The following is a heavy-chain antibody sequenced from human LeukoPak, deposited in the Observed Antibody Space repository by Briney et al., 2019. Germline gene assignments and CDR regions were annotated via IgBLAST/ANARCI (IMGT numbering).Heavy chain of an antibody. J-gene: IGHJ4*02. V-gene: IGHV3-21*01. CDR2: ISSSSSYI. D-gene: IGHD2-2*01. Sequence: GGSLRLSCAASGFTFSRYSMNWVRQAPGKGLEWVSSISSSSSYIYYADSVKGRFTISRDNAKNSLYLQMNSLRAEDAAVYYCARDECSSTSCPTGYWGQGTLVTVSS. CDR3: ARDECSSTSCPTGY. CDR1: GFTFSRYS.